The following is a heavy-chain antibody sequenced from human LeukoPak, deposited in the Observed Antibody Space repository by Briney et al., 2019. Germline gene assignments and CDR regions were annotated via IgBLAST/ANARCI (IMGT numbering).Heavy chain of an antibody. CDR3: ARVFNYYDSSGQRGAFDI. J-gene: IGHJ3*02. CDR2: ISAYNGNT. D-gene: IGHD3-22*01. V-gene: IGHV1-18*01. Sequence: GASVKISCKASGYTFTSYGISWVRQAPGQGLEWMGWISAYNGNTNYAQKLQGRVTMTTDTSTSTAYMELRSLRSDDTAVYYCARVFNYYDSSGQRGAFDIWGQGTMVTVSS. CDR1: GYTFTSYG.